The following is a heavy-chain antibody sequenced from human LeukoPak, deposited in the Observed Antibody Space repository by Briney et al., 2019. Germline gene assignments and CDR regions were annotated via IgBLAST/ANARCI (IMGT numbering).Heavy chain of an antibody. J-gene: IGHJ3*02. D-gene: IGHD5-18*01. CDR1: GFTFSSYS. Sequence: GGSLRLSCAASGFTFSSYSMNWVRQAPGKGLEWVSLISWDGSKTFYADSVKGRFTISRDNSKNALYLQMNSLRNEDTALYYCAKDMATDLDVDTAIDIWGQGTMVTVSS. CDR3: AKDMATDLDVDTAIDI. V-gene: IGHV3-43*01. CDR2: ISWDGSKT.